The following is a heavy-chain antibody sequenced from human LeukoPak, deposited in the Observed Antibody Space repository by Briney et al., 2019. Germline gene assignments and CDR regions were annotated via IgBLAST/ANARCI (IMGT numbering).Heavy chain of an antibody. CDR1: GFTFTDYY. V-gene: IGHV3-11*01. D-gene: IGHD4-17*01. CDR3: ARDGPSYGDYDY. Sequence: GGSLRLSCATSGFTFTDYYTSWIRQAPGKGLEWISYISSRGNTMYYADSVRGRFVISRDNAKRSLYLQMNGLRAEDTAVYYCARDGPSYGDYDYWGQGTLVTVSS. CDR2: ISSRGNTM. J-gene: IGHJ4*02.